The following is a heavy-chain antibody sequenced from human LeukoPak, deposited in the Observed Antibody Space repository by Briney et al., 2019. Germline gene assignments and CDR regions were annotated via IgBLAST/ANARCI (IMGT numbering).Heavy chain of an antibody. J-gene: IGHJ4*02. CDR2: ISGSGGST. CDR1: GFTFSSYA. CDR3: ANRPHIVVPTLLG. Sequence: PGGSLRLSCAASGFTFSSYAMSWVRQAPGKGLEWVSGISGSGGSTYYADSVKGRFTISRDNSKNTLYLQMNSLRAEDTAVYYCANRPHIVVPTLLGWGQGTLVTVSS. V-gene: IGHV3-23*01. D-gene: IGHD1-26*01.